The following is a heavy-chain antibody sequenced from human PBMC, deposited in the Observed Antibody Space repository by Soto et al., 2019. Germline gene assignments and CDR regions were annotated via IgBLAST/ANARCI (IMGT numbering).Heavy chain of an antibody. Sequence: LSLTCAVSGGSISSSNLWRWVRPPPGKGLEWIGELYHSGSTNYNPSLKSRVTISVDKSKNQFSLKLSSVTAADTAVYYGARLWFGEILYGMDVWDQGTTVTVSS. CDR2: LYHSGST. D-gene: IGHD3-10*01. V-gene: IGHV4-4*02. CDR3: ARLWFGEILYGMDV. CDR1: GGSISSSNL. J-gene: IGHJ6*02.